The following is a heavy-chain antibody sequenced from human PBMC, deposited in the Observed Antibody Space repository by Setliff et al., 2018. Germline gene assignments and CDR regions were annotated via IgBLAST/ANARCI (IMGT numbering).Heavy chain of an antibody. Sequence: ASVKVSCKASGYTFTSYGISWVRQAPGQGLEWMGMINPSGGYTIYAQKFQGRVTMTRDTSTSTVYLELSSLRSEDTAVYYCARGLIVLPGPSGDMGYFDYWGQGTLVTVSS. D-gene: IGHD2-8*01. J-gene: IGHJ4*02. CDR2: INPSGGYT. CDR3: ARGLIVLPGPSGDMGYFDY. CDR1: GYTFTSYG. V-gene: IGHV1-46*01.